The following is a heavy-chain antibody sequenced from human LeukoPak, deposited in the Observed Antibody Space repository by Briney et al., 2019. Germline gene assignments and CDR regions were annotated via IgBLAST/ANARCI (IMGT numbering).Heavy chain of an antibody. V-gene: IGHV3-33*08. J-gene: IGHJ4*02. Sequence: PGGSLRLSCSASGFTFSSYAMHWVRQAPGKGLEWVAMIWYDGSNMYYADSVKGRFTISRDNSKNTVFLQMNSLRAGDTGVYYCARGGCARSSCYDNWGQGTLVTVSS. CDR3: ARGGCARSSCYDN. CDR2: IWYDGSNM. CDR1: GFTFSSYA. D-gene: IGHD6-13*01.